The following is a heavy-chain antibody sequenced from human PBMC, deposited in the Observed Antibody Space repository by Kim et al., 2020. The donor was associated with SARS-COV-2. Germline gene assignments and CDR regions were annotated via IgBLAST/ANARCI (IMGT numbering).Heavy chain of an antibody. J-gene: IGHJ5*02. D-gene: IGHD4-17*01. CDR3: ARGPFGVMTTVSLGWFDP. V-gene: IGHV4-34*01. Sequence: KRRVTRSVDTSKNQFSLKLSSVTAADTAVYYCARGPFGVMTTVSLGWFDPWGQGTLVTVSS.